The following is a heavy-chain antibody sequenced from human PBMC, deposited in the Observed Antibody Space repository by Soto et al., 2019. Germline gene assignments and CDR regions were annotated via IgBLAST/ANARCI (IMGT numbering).Heavy chain of an antibody. J-gene: IGHJ5*02. Sequence: QVQLQQWGAGLLKPSETLSLTCAVYGGSFSGYYWSWIRQPPGKGLEWIGKINHSGSTNYNPSLKSRVTISVDTSKNQFSLKLSSVTAADTAVYYCARVSAVVVAGTPLDPWGQGTLVTVSS. CDR3: ARVSAVVVAGTPLDP. D-gene: IGHD2-15*01. CDR2: INHSGST. V-gene: IGHV4-34*01. CDR1: GGSFSGYY.